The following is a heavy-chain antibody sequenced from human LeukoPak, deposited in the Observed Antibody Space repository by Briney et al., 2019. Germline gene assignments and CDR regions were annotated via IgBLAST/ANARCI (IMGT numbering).Heavy chain of an antibody. CDR1: GYTFTSYY. CDR2: INPSGGST. CDR3: ARQGYDFWSGYYTAFDY. V-gene: IGHV1-46*01. J-gene: IGHJ4*02. D-gene: IGHD3-3*01. Sequence: ASVKVSCKASGYTFTSYYMHWVRQAPGQGLEWMGIINPSGGSTSYAQKFQGRVTMTRDTSTSTVYMELSSLRSEDTAVYYCARQGYDFWSGYYTAFDYWGQGTLVTVSS.